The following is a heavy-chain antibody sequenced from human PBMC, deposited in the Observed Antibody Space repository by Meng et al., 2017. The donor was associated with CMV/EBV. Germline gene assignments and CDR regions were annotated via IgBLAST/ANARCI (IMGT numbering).Heavy chain of an antibody. J-gene: IGHJ6*02. CDR3: AKAAGVYCSCTSCYNVGLRYCCYGMDV. D-gene: IGHD2-2*02. V-gene: IGHV3-23*03. CDR2: IYSGGSGT. CDR1: GFTFSSYA. Sequence: GGSLRLSCAASGFTFSSYAMSWVRQAPGKGLEWVSVIYSGGSGTYYADSVKGRFTISRDNSKNTLYLQMNSLRAEDTAVYYCAKAAGVYCSCTSCYNVGLRYCCYGMDVWGQGTTVTVSS.